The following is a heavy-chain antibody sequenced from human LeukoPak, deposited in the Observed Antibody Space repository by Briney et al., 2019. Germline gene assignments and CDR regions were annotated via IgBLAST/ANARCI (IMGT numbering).Heavy chain of an antibody. D-gene: IGHD2-21*02. CDR2: INHSGST. Sequence: SETLSLTCAVYGGSFSGYYWSWIRQPPGKGLEWIGEINHSGSTNYNPSLKSRVTISVDTSKNQFSLKLSSVTAADTAVYYCARANRRAYCGGDCPRAEYFQHWGQGTLVTVSS. J-gene: IGHJ1*01. CDR1: GGSFSGYY. CDR3: ARANRRAYCGGDCPRAEYFQH. V-gene: IGHV4-34*01.